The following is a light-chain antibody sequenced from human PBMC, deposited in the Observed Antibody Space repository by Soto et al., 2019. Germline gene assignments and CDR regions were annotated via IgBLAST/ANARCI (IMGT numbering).Light chain of an antibody. J-gene: IGKJ5*01. V-gene: IGKV3-20*01. Sequence: EIVLTQSLATVSRSTGERXTXSCRASQSVSSNLAWYQQKPGQAPRLLIYGASSRATGIPDRFSGSGSGTEFTLTISRREPEDFAVYYCQQYGIFPFGHGTRMEIK. CDR3: QQYGIFP. CDR1: QSVSSN. CDR2: GAS.